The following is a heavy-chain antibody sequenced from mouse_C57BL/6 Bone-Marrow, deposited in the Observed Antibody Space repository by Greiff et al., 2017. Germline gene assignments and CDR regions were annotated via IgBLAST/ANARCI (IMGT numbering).Heavy chain of an antibody. Sequence: VQLQQSGAELAKPGASVKLSCKASGYTFTSYWMHWVKQRPGQGLEWIGYINPSSGYTKYNQKFKDKATLTADTSSSTAYMQLSSLTSEDSAVYVCASQLTGFDYWGQGTTLTVSS. D-gene: IGHD4-1*01. CDR2: INPSSGYT. CDR3: ASQLTGFDY. CDR1: GYTFTSYW. J-gene: IGHJ2*01. V-gene: IGHV1-7*01.